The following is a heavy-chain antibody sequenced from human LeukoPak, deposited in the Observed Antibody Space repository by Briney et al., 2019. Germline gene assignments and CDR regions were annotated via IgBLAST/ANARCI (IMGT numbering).Heavy chain of an antibody. V-gene: IGHV3-53*01. D-gene: IGHD2-15*01. CDR1: GFTVSSNY. CDR3: ARVGCSGGSCRVFDY. J-gene: IGHJ4*02. Sequence: GGSLRLSCAASGFTVSSNYMSWVRHAPGKGLEWVSVIYSGGSTYYADSVKGRFTISRDNSKNTLYLQMNSLRAEDTAVYYCARVGCSGGSCRVFDYWGQGTLVTVSS. CDR2: IYSGGST.